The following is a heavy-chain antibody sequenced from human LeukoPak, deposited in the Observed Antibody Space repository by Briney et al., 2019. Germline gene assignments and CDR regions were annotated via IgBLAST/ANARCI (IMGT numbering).Heavy chain of an antibody. CDR2: MSTSGRII. D-gene: IGHD3-16*01. Sequence: PGGSLRLSCAASGFTFSDYYMSWIRQAPGKGLEWVSYMSTSGRIIYYADSVKGRFTISRDNAKNSLCLQMNSMRAEDRAVYYCARVTWGIWFDPWGQKTLVRVSS. V-gene: IGHV3-11*01. J-gene: IGHJ5*02. CDR3: ARVTWGIWFDP. CDR1: GFTFSDYY.